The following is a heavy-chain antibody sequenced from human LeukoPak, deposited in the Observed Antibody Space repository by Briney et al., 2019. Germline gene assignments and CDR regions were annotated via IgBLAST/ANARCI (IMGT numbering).Heavy chain of an antibody. Sequence: SETLSLTCSVSGASFSTNYWSWIRQPPGRGLEWMRYVFDSGSTNYNPSLKSRVTISVDTSTKQFSLRLSSVTAADTAVYYCARLYQQSKWKYYYYYMDVWGKGTAVTVSS. CDR3: ARLYQQSKWKYYYYYMDV. V-gene: IGHV4-59*01. CDR1: GASFSTNY. J-gene: IGHJ6*03. D-gene: IGHD1-1*01. CDR2: VFDSGST.